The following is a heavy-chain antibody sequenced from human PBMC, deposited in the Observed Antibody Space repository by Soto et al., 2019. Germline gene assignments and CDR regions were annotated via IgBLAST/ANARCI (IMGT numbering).Heavy chain of an antibody. Sequence: GLSLRLSWVASGFTFGDYGMHCVRQDTGKGPEWVAVMSSGGIHTYYADSVKGRSTVSSGNSKDTLYLQMTSRSAEEAALYDCAKDRRLGGFSVADYFGMVVGGQGSTVTVYS. D-gene: IGHD3-16*01. CDR1: GFTFGDYG. V-gene: IGHV3-30*18. CDR3: AKDRRLGGFSVADYFGMVV. CDR2: MSSGGIHT. J-gene: IGHJ6*02.